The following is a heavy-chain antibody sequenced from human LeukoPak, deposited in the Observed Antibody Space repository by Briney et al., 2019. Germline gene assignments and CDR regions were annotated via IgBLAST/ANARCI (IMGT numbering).Heavy chain of an antibody. V-gene: IGHV3-30*02. CDR1: GFTFSSYG. J-gene: IGHJ4*02. D-gene: IGHD1-26*01. CDR3: ASPLSGSYLLY. Sequence: SGGSLRLSCAASGFTFSSYGMRWVRQAPGKGLEWVSFIRYDGSNEYYADSVRGRFTISRDNSKNTLYLQMNSLRAEDTAVYYCASPLSGSYLLYWGQGTLVTVSS. CDR2: IRYDGSNE.